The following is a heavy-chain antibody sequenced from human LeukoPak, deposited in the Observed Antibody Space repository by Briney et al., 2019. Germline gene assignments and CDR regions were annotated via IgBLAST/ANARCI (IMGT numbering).Heavy chain of an antibody. V-gene: IGHV3-66*01. CDR2: IYDGGST. CDR3: ARGYSYGYIRY. J-gene: IGHJ4*02. CDR1: GFTVSSNY. D-gene: IGHD5-18*01. Sequence: PGGSLRLSCAASGFTVSSNYMNWVRQAPGKGLEWVSVIYDGGSTDYADSVKGRFTISRVNSKNMLYLQMNSLRAEDTAVYYCARGYSYGYIRYWGQGTLVTVSS.